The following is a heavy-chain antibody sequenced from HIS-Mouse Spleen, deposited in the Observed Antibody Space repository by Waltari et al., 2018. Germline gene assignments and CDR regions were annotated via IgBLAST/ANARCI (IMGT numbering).Heavy chain of an antibody. CDR3: ARGGLAAAGWYFDL. D-gene: IGHD6-13*01. V-gene: IGHV3-53*01. Sequence: EVQLVESGGGLIQPGGSLSISCSALGFTVSSTSMVWVPQAPGKGLEWVSVIYSGGSTYYADSVKGRFTISRDNSKNTLYLQMNSLRAEDTAVYYCARGGLAAAGWYFDLWGRGTLVTVSS. J-gene: IGHJ2*01. CDR1: GFTVSSTS. CDR2: IYSGGST.